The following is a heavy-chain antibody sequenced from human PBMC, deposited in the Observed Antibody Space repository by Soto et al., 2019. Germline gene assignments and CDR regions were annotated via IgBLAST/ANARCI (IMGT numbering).Heavy chain of an antibody. Sequence: SETLSLTCTVSGRSISSSSYYWGWIRQPPGKGLEWIGSIYYSGSTYYNPSLKSRVTISVDTSKNQFSLKLSSVTAADTAVYYCARLIRYYDFWSGTYYPNWFDPWGQGTLVTVSS. D-gene: IGHD3-3*01. CDR3: ARLIRYYDFWSGTYYPNWFDP. CDR2: IYYSGST. J-gene: IGHJ5*02. V-gene: IGHV4-39*01. CDR1: GRSISSSSYY.